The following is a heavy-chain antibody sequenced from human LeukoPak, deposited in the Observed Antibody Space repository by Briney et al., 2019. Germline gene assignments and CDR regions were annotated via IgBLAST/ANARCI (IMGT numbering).Heavy chain of an antibody. CDR1: GFTFSSYG. V-gene: IGHV3-30*18. CDR3: AKEKDFDWSNLDY. J-gene: IGHJ4*02. D-gene: IGHD3-9*01. CDR2: ISCDGSNK. Sequence: GGSLRLSCAASGFTFSSYGMHWVRQAPGKGLEWVAVISCDGSNKYYADSVKGRFTISRDNSKNTLYLQMNRLRAEDTAVYYCAKEKDFDWSNLDYWGQGTLVTVSS.